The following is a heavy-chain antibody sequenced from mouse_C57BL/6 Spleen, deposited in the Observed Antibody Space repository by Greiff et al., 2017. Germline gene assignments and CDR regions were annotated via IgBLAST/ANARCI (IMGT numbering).Heavy chain of an antibody. CDR1: GFTFSSYG. V-gene: IGHV5-6*01. D-gene: IGHD3-2*02. CDR3: ARNEAEYAMDY. Sequence: EVQLVESGGDLVKPGGSLKLSCAASGFTFSSYGMSWVRQTPDTRLEWVATISSGGSYTYYPDSVKGRFTISIDNAKNTLYLQMSSLKSEDTAMYYCARNEAEYAMDYWGQGTSVTVSS. J-gene: IGHJ4*01. CDR2: ISSGGSYT.